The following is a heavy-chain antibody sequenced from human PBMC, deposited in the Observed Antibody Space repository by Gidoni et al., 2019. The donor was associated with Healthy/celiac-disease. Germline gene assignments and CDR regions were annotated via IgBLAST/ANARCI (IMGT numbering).Heavy chain of an antibody. J-gene: IGHJ4*02. CDR3: ARDQIAARRVGFFDY. CDR1: GFTFSSYE. V-gene: IGHV3-48*03. D-gene: IGHD6-6*01. Sequence: EVQLVESGGGLVQPGGSLRLSCAASGFTFSSYEMNWVRQAPGKGLEWVSYISSSGSTIYYADSVKGRFTISRDNAKNSLYLQMNSLRAEDTAVYYCARDQIAARRVGFFDYWGQGTLVTVSS. CDR2: ISSSGSTI.